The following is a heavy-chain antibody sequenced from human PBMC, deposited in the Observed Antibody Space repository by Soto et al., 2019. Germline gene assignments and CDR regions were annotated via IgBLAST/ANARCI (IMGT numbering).Heavy chain of an antibody. D-gene: IGHD2-2*01. V-gene: IGHV1-46*03. CDR2: INPSGGST. Sequence: GASVKVSCKASGYTFTSYYMHWVRQAPGQGLEWMGIINPSGGSTSYAQKFQGRVTMTRDTSTSTVYMELSSLRSEDTAVYYCARDKDEPPPSAMPYYYYYYGMDVWGQGTTVTVSS. J-gene: IGHJ6*02. CDR1: GYTFTSYY. CDR3: ARDKDEPPPSAMPYYYYYYGMDV.